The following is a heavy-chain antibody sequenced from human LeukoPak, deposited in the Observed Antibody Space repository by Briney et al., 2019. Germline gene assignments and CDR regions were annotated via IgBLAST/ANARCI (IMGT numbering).Heavy chain of an antibody. CDR1: GYTFTSYY. V-gene: IGHV1-46*01. D-gene: IGHD3-10*02. J-gene: IGHJ6*03. CDR2: INPSGGST. CDR3: ARCFVYYYYMDV. Sequence: ASVKVSCKASGYTFTSYYMHWVRQAPGQGLEWMGIINPSGGSTSYAQKFQGRVTMTRDTSISTAYMELSRLRSDDTAVYYCARCFVYYYYMDVWGKGTTVTVSS.